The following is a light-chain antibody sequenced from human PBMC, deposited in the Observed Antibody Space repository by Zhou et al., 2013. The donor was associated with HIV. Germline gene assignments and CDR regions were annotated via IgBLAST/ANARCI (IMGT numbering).Light chain of an antibody. J-gene: IGKJ5*01. CDR3: QQYDNRPYT. CDR1: QSISSW. Sequence: DIQMTQSPSTLSASVGDRVTITCRASQSISSWLAWYQQKPGKAPKLLIYKASSLESGVPSRFSGSGSGTEFTLTISSLQSEDFAVYYCQQYDNRPYTFGQGTRLETK. CDR2: KAS. V-gene: IGKV1-5*03.